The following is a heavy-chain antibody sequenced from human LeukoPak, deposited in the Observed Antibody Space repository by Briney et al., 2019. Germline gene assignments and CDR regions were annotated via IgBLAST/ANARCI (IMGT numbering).Heavy chain of an antibody. CDR2: ITRSGNNI. V-gene: IGHV3-11*04. Sequence: GGSLRLSCAASGFTFSDYYMSWIRQAPGKGLEWVSYITRSGNNIYYADSVKGRFTISRDNAKNSLYLQMNSLRAEDTAVYYCARDRIQLWPSPDYWGQGTLVTVSA. D-gene: IGHD5-18*01. CDR3: ARDRIQLWPSPDY. J-gene: IGHJ4*02. CDR1: GFTFSDYY.